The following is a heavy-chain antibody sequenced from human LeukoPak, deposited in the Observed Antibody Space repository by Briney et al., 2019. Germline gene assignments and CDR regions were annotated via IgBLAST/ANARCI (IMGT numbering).Heavy chain of an antibody. CDR3: ARARRYLGCCSGGSCYGYFDY. CDR2: IKQDGSEK. V-gene: IGHV3-7*01. Sequence: PGGSLRLSCAASGFTFSSYWMSWVRQAPGKGLEWVANIKQDGSEKYYVDSVKGRFTISRDNAKNSLYLQMNSLRAEDTAVYYCARARRYLGCCSGGSCYGYFDYWGQGTLVTVSS. J-gene: IGHJ4*02. CDR1: GFTFSSYW. D-gene: IGHD2-15*01.